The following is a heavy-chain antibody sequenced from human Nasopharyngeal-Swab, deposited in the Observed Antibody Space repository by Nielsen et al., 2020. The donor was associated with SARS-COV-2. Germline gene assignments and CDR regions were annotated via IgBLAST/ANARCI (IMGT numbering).Heavy chain of an antibody. D-gene: IGHD3-22*01. J-gene: IGHJ4*02. CDR2: SRNEAHSFTT. V-gene: IGHV3-72*01. CDR1: GFTLREHY. CDR3: VRADISGYFDY. Sequence: GESLKISCAASGFTLREHYMDWVRQAPGKGLEWVGRSRNEAHSFTTEYAASVKGRFTISRDDSENSLYLQMNSLKIEDTAVYYCVRADISGYFDYWGQGTLVTVSS.